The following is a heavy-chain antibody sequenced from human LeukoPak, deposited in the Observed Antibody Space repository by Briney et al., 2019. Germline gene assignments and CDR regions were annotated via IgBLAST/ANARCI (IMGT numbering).Heavy chain of an antibody. CDR3: ARGSREQLVMGAFDI. V-gene: IGHV4-39*07. CDR2: IYYSGST. Sequence: SETLSLTCTVSGGSISSSSYYWGWIRQPPGKGLEWIGSIYYSGSTYYNPSLKSRVTISVDTSKNQFSLKLSSVTAADTAVYYCARGSREQLVMGAFDIWGQGTMVTVSS. D-gene: IGHD6-13*01. CDR1: GGSISSSSYY. J-gene: IGHJ3*02.